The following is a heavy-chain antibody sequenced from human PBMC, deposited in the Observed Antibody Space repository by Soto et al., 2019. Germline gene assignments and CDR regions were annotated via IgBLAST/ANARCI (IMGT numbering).Heavy chain of an antibody. Sequence: QVQLQESGPGLVKPSGTLSLTCAVSGGSISSTDWWTWVRQPPGKGLEWIGEIYHSGTTNYNPSLKSRVTISLDKSKNQFSMTLSSVTAADTAVYSCAVPGAGDFDYWGQGALVTVSS. CDR3: AVPGAGDFDY. CDR2: IYHSGTT. J-gene: IGHJ4*02. D-gene: IGHD6-13*01. CDR1: GGSISSTDW. V-gene: IGHV4-4*02.